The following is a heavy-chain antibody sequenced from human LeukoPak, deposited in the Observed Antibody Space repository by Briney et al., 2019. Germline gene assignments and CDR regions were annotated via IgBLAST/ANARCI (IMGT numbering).Heavy chain of an antibody. Sequence: GASLRLSCAASGFTFSDYSMNWVRQAPGKGLEWVSYISSSGSTIYYADSVKGRFTISRDNAKNSLYLQMNSLRAEDTAVYYCAELGITMIGGVWGKGTTVTISS. V-gene: IGHV3-48*04. D-gene: IGHD3-10*02. CDR2: ISSSGSTI. J-gene: IGHJ6*04. CDR1: GFTFSDYS. CDR3: AELGITMIGGV.